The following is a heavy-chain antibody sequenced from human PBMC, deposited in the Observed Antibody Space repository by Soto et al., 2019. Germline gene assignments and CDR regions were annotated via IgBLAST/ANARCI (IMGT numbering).Heavy chain of an antibody. Sequence: SETLSLTCAVSGGSISSGGYSWSWIRQPPGKGLEWIGYIYHSGSTYYNPSLKSRVTISVDTSKNQFSLKLSSVTAADTAVYYCARFNSGSYYEAFDIWGQGTMVTVSS. CDR3: ARFNSGSYYEAFDI. CDR2: IYHSGST. V-gene: IGHV4-30-2*02. D-gene: IGHD1-26*01. J-gene: IGHJ3*02. CDR1: GGSISSGGYS.